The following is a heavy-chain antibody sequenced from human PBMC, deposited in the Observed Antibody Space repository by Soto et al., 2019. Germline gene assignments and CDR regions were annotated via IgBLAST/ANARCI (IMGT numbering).Heavy chain of an antibody. D-gene: IGHD3-10*01. Sequence: GESLKISCKGSGYSFTSYWIGWVRQMPGKGLEWMEIIYPGDSDTRYSPSFQGQVTISADKSISTAYLQWSSLKASDTAIYYCAGGGVRGVITRTRDYYGMDVWGQGTTVTVSS. CDR2: IYPGDSDT. CDR1: GYSFTSYW. CDR3: AGGGVRGVITRTRDYYGMDV. J-gene: IGHJ6*02. V-gene: IGHV5-51*01.